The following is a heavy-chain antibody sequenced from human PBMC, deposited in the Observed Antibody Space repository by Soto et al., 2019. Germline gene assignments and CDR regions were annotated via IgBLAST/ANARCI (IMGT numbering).Heavy chain of an antibody. Sequence: ASVKVSCKASGGTFSSYAISWVRQAPGQGLEWMGGIIPIFGTANYAQRFQGRVTITADESTSTAYMELSSLRSEDTAVYYCARVAYYDFWSGPQTYYFDYWGQGTLVTVSS. D-gene: IGHD3-3*01. CDR1: GGTFSSYA. CDR2: IIPIFGTA. J-gene: IGHJ4*02. V-gene: IGHV1-69*13. CDR3: ARVAYYDFWSGPQTYYFDY.